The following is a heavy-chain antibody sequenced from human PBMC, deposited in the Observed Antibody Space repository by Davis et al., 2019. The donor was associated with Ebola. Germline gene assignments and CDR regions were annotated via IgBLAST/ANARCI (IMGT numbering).Heavy chain of an antibody. Sequence: AASVKVSCKASGGTFSSYAISWVRQAPGQGLEWMGRIIPILGIANYAQKFQGRVTMTRDTSTSTVYMELSSLRSEDTAVYYCARDASGSGSQNDYWGQGTLVTVSS. J-gene: IGHJ4*02. CDR1: GGTFSSYA. CDR2: IIPILGIA. V-gene: IGHV1-69*04. CDR3: ARDASGSGSQNDY. D-gene: IGHD3-10*01.